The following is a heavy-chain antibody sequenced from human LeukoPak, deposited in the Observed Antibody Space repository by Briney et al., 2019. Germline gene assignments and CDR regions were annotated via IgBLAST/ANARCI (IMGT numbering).Heavy chain of an antibody. Sequence: ASVKVSCKASGGTFSSYAITWVRQAPGQGLEWMGGIIPIFDTTNYAQKFQGRVSITADKFTSTAYMELSSLRSEDTALYYCARAAYGEGPDYYYMDVWGKGTTVTISS. CDR2: IIPIFDTT. CDR1: GGTFSSYA. D-gene: IGHD4-17*01. J-gene: IGHJ6*03. CDR3: ARAAYGEGPDYYYMDV. V-gene: IGHV1-69*06.